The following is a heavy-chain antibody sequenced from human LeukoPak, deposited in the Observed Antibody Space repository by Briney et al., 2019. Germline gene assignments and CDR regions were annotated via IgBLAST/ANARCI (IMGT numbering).Heavy chain of an antibody. CDR1: GFTFSDYY. Sequence: PRGSLRLSCAASGFTFSDYYMSWMPRAPGKGPEWVSCIRSSGSTIYYADSVKGRVTISRDNAKNSLYRQMNRLRAEDTAVYYCARDPEPYSLGEYYFDYWGQGTLVTVSS. CDR3: ARDPEPYSLGEYYFDY. V-gene: IGHV3-11*04. J-gene: IGHJ4*02. CDR2: IRSSGSTI. D-gene: IGHD3-16*01.